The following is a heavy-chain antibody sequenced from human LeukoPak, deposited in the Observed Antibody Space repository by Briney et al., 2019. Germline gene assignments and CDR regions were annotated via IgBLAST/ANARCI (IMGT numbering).Heavy chain of an antibody. V-gene: IGHV3-23*01. D-gene: IGHD3-9*01. CDR3: ARQGGDFLTAFYT. J-gene: IGHJ4*02. CDR1: GFTFSTNA. CDR2: ITNGGSNT. Sequence: GGSLRLSCAASGFTFSTNAMSWVRQAPGKGLEWVSVITNGGSNTHYADSVKGRFTISRDNSKNTLYLQMNSLRAEDTAVYYCARQGGDFLTAFYTWGQGTLVTVSS.